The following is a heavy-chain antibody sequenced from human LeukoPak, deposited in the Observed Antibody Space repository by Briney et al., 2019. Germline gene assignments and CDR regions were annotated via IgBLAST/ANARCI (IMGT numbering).Heavy chain of an antibody. CDR3: AKDMPSFMVRGVHDY. CDR2: VENDGTTK. D-gene: IGHD3-10*01. Sequence: GGSLRLSCPASGFTFTSLGMHWVRQAPGKGLEWVAFVENDGTTKYYADSVKGRFTISRDNSKNTLYLQMNSLRAEDTAVYYCAKDMPSFMVRGVHDYWGQGTLVTVSS. J-gene: IGHJ4*02. V-gene: IGHV3-30*02. CDR1: GFTFTSLG.